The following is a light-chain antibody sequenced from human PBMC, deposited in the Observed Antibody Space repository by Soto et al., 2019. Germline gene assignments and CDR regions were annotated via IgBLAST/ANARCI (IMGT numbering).Light chain of an antibody. CDR3: QQYNNWPWT. V-gene: IGKV3-15*01. CDR1: RSVDTD. Sequence: EILITQSPATLSVSPGDSATLSCRASRSVDTDLAWYQQKPGQAPRLLIYGASTRATGIPARFSGSGSGTEFTLTISSLQSEDFAVYYCQQYNNWPWTFGQGTKVDIK. J-gene: IGKJ1*01. CDR2: GAS.